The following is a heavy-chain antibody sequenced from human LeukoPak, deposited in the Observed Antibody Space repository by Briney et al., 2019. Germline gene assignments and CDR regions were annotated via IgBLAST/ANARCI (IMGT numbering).Heavy chain of an antibody. D-gene: IGHD6-19*01. Sequence: KSGGSLRLSCAASGFTFSSYSMNWVRQAPGKGLEWVSSISSSSSYMYYADSVKGRFTISRDNAKNSLYLQMNSLRAEDTAVYYCARDEGIAVALDYWGQGTLVTVSS. CDR2: ISSSSSYM. CDR3: ARDEGIAVALDY. J-gene: IGHJ4*02. CDR1: GFTFSSYS. V-gene: IGHV3-21*01.